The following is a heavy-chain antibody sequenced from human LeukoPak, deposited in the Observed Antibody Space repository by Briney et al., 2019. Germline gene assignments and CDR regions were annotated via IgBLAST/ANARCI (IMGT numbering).Heavy chain of an antibody. CDR1: GYTFTDYG. V-gene: IGHV1-18*01. Sequence: ASVKVSCKASGYTFTDYGITWVRQAPGQGLEWMGWISAYNGHTNYAQKLQGRITVTTDTSTSTSYMELRSLRSDDTAVYYCARRGLGTTQRYFEYWGQGTLVIVSS. CDR2: ISAYNGHT. J-gene: IGHJ4*02. D-gene: IGHD1-7*01. CDR3: ARRGLGTTQRYFEY.